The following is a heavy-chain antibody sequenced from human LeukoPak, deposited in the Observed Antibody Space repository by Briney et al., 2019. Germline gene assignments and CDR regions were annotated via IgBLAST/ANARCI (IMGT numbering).Heavy chain of an antibody. D-gene: IGHD2-15*01. V-gene: IGHV5-51*01. J-gene: IGHJ4*02. CDR3: VRRGGPRYCSGGSCYYDY. CDR2: IYPADSDT. Sequence: GESLKISCKGSGYGFTNYWIGWVRQMPGKGLEWMGVIYPADSDTRYRPSFQGQVTISADKSITTAYLHWSSLKASDTALYYCVRRGGPRYCSGGSCYYDYWGQGTLVTVSS. CDR1: GYGFTNYW.